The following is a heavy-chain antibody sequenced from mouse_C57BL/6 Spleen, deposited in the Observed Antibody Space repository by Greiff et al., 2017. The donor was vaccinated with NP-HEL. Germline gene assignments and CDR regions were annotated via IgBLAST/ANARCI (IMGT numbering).Heavy chain of an antibody. Sequence: EVKLVESGGGLVQPGGSLSLSCAASGFTFTDYYMSWVRQPPGKALEWLGFIRTKANGYTSEYSASVKGRFTISRDNSQSILYLLMNALRAEDSATYYCARSPHYYGRAMDYWGQGTSVTVSS. CDR1: GFTFTDYY. CDR2: IRTKANGYTS. CDR3: ARSPHYYGRAMDY. V-gene: IGHV7-3*01. D-gene: IGHD1-1*01. J-gene: IGHJ4*01.